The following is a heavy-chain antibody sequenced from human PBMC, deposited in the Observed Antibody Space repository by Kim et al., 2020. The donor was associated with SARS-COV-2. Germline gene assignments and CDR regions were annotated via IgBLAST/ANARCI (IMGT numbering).Heavy chain of an antibody. D-gene: IGHD2-15*01. Sequence: GGSLRLSCAASGLTLSSAWMSWVRQAPGKGLEWVGFIRSETDGGTTNYAAPVKGRFTISRDDSENTLYLQMNSLQTEDTALYYCVDLFVSWYGGDWG. CDR3: VDLFVSWYGGD. CDR2: IRSETDGGTT. V-gene: IGHV3-15*01. J-gene: IGHJ1*01. CDR1: GLTLSSAW.